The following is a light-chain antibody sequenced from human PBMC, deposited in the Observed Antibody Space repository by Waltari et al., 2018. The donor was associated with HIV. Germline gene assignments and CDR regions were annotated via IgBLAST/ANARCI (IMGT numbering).Light chain of an antibody. CDR1: QSINNN. CDR3: QQYNNWPGIT. Sequence: EILMTQSPATLSVSPGERATLSCRASQSINNNLAWYQQKPGQAPRLLIYGASTGATGVPARFSGSGSGTEVTLTISSLQSEDCAVYYCQQYNNWPGITFGPGTKVDIK. CDR2: GAS. V-gene: IGKV3-15*01. J-gene: IGKJ3*01.